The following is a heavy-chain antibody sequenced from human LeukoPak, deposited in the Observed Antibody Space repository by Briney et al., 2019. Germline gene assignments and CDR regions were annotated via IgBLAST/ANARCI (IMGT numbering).Heavy chain of an antibody. CDR1: GFTFSNYA. D-gene: IGHD6-13*01. CDR3: AKDGEQQFSGFDY. V-gene: IGHV3-23*01. CDR2: ISGSGGST. J-gene: IGHJ4*02. Sequence: GGSLRLSCAASGFTFSNYAMSWVRQAPGKGLEWVSAISGSGGSTYYADSVKGRFTISRDNSKTTLFLHMNGLRAEDTAVYYCAKDGEQQFSGFDYWGQGTLVTVSS.